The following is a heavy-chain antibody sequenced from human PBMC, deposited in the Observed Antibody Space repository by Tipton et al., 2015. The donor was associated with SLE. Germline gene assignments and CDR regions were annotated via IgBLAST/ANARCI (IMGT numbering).Heavy chain of an antibody. J-gene: IGHJ4*02. CDR2: IYYSGTT. V-gene: IGHV4-30-4*08. D-gene: IGHD6-19*01. Sequence: LRLSCSVSGVSIGSTSYYWAWIRQHPGKGLEWIGYIYYSGTTYYNPSLKSRVTISVDTSKNQFSLKLSSVTAADTAVYYCARLDSGWLYFDYWGQGTLVTVSS. CDR3: ARLDSGWLYFDY. CDR1: GVSIGSTSYY.